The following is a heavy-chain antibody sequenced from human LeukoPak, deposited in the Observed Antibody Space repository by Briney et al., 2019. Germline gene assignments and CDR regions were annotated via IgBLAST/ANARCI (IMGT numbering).Heavy chain of an antibody. D-gene: IGHD2-2*01. V-gene: IGHV1-8*01. CDR2: MNPNSGNT. J-gene: IGHJ5*02. Sequence: ASVKVSCKASGYTFTSYDINWVRQATGQGLEWMGWMNPNSGNTGYAQKFQGRVTMTRNTSISTAYMELSSLRSEDTAVYYCVRDEKGYCSSTSCPRSNWFDPWGQGTLVTVSS. CDR3: VRDEKGYCSSTSCPRSNWFDP. CDR1: GYTFTSYD.